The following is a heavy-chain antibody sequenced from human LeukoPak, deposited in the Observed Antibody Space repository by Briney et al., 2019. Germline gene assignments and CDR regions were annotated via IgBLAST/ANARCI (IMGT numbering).Heavy chain of an antibody. D-gene: IGHD2-8*01. Sequence: PGGSLRLSCAASGFTFSDYYMSWIRQAPAKGLEWVSYISHSCRTMYYADSVKGRFTISRDNAKNSLYLQMNSLRGGDTAVYYCARGSIVRGNIGNDMDVWGKGTTVTVSS. CDR1: GFTFSDYY. J-gene: IGHJ6*03. CDR2: ISHSCRTM. V-gene: IGHV3-11*01. CDR3: ARGSIVRGNIGNDMDV.